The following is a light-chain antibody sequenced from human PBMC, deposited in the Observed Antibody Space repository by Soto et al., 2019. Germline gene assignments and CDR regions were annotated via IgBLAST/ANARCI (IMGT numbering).Light chain of an antibody. J-gene: IGKJ3*01. V-gene: IGKV3-15*01. Sequence: EIVMTQSPATLSVSPGERATLSCRASQSVSSNLAWYQQKPGQAPRLLIYGASTRATGIPARFSGSGSGTEFALTISSLQSEDFAVYYCQQYSNWPPGRTFGPGTKVDIK. CDR1: QSVSSN. CDR3: QQYSNWPPGRT. CDR2: GAS.